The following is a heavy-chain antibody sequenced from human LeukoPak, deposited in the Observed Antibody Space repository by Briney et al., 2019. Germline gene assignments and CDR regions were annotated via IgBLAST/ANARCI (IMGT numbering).Heavy chain of an antibody. CDR3: ARFGTYCGGDCYSDAFDI. V-gene: IGHV4-4*07. D-gene: IGHD2-21*01. CDR2: IYTSGST. Sequence: PSETLSLTCTVSGGSISSYYWSWIRQPAGKGLEWIGRIYTSGSTNYNPSLKSRVTMSVDTSKNQFSLKLSSVTAADTAVYYCARFGTYCGGDCYSDAFDIWGQGTMVTVSS. J-gene: IGHJ3*02. CDR1: GGSISSYY.